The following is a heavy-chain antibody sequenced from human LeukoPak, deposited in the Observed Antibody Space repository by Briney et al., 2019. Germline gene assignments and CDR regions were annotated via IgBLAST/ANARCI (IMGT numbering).Heavy chain of an antibody. D-gene: IGHD4-11*01. J-gene: IGHJ6*03. CDR3: ARDPMTTPSYYYMDV. V-gene: IGHV1-46*01. CDR2: INPSGGST. CDR1: GYTFTSYY. Sequence: ASVKVSCKASGYTFTSYYMHWVRQAPGQGLEWMGIINPSGGSTSYAQKFQGRVTMTRDMSTSTVYMELSSLRSEDTAVYYCARDPMTTPSYYYMDVWGKGTTVTVSS.